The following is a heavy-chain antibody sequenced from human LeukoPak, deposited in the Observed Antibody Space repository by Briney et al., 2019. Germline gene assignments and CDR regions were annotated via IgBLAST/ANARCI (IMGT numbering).Heavy chain of an antibody. CDR3: ARDRYSSNWYFDY. J-gene: IGHJ4*02. Sequence: PSGTLSLTCAVSGASISSSNWWSWVRQPPGKGLEWVGEIYHSGSTNYNPSLKSRVTISVDKSKNQFSLNLRPVTAADTAVYYCARDRYSSNWYFDYWGRGTLVTVSS. V-gene: IGHV4-4*02. D-gene: IGHD6-13*01. CDR2: IYHSGST. CDR1: GASISSSNW.